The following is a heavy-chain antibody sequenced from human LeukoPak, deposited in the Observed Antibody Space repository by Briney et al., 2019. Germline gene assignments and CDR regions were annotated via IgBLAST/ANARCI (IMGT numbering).Heavy chain of an antibody. Sequence: GGSLRLSCAASGFTFINYWMNWVRQAPGKGLEWVAVIRYDGGDTYFVDSVKGRFTISRDNAKNSLYLQMNSLRVEDTAVYFCTRVNSPGYFDYWGQGALVTVSS. D-gene: IGHD5-18*01. CDR1: GFTFINYW. J-gene: IGHJ4*02. V-gene: IGHV3-7*01. CDR2: IRYDGGDT. CDR3: TRVNSPGYFDY.